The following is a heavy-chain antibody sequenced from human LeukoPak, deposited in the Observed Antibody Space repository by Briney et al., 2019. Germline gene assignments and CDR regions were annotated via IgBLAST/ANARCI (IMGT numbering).Heavy chain of an antibody. Sequence: GGSLRLSCAASGFTFSSYSMNWVRQAPGTGLEWVSSISISASHIYYADSVKGRFTMSRDNAKKSLYLQMNSLRAEDTAVYYCARAKFDSSRYYYRGFDIWGQGTMVTVSS. CDR2: ISISASHI. D-gene: IGHD3-22*01. CDR3: ARAKFDSSRYYYRGFDI. CDR1: GFTFSSYS. V-gene: IGHV3-21*01. J-gene: IGHJ3*02.